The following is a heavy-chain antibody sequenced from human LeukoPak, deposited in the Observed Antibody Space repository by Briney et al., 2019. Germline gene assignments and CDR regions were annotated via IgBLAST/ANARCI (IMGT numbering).Heavy chain of an antibody. CDR2: IYTGGST. V-gene: IGHV4-61*02. D-gene: IGHD3-9*01. J-gene: IGHJ6*03. CDR3: ARSPLYILTGYYKPPMDV. Sequence: PSETLSLTCTVSGGSISSGSYYWSWIRQPAGKGLEWIGRIYTGGSTNYNPSLKSRVTISVDTSKNQFSLKLSSVTAADTAVYYCARSPLYILTGYYKPPMDVWGKGTTVTVSS. CDR1: GGSISSGSYY.